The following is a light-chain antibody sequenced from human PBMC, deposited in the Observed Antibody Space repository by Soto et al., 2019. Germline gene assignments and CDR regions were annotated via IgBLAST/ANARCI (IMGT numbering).Light chain of an antibody. Sequence: DIQLTQSPSFLSASVGDRVTITCRASQAIDTYLAWYQQKPGKAPKLLIYAASLLQSGVPSRFSGSGSGTELTLTINSLQPEDFASYYCQQLNSFPFIFGQGTRLEIK. V-gene: IGKV1-9*01. CDR3: QQLNSFPFI. CDR1: QAIDTY. J-gene: IGKJ5*01. CDR2: AAS.